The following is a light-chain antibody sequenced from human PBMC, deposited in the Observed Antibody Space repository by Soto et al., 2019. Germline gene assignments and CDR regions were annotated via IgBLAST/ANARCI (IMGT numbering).Light chain of an antibody. CDR3: QQYYSSPPYT. J-gene: IGKJ2*01. V-gene: IGKV4-1*01. CDR2: CAS. CDR1: QSVLYSSNNKNY. Sequence: DIVMTQSPDSLAVSLGERATINCKSSQSVLYSSNNKNYLAWYQQKPRQPPKLLIYCASTRESGVPDRFSGSWSETHFTLSISSLQAEDVAVYYCQQYYSSPPYTFGQGTKLEIK.